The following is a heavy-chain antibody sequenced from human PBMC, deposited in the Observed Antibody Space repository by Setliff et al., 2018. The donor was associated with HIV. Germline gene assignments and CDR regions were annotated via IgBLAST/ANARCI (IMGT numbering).Heavy chain of an antibody. Sequence: SETLSLTCTVSGGSISSHYWSWIRQPAGKGLEWIGRIYTSGNTNYNPSLKSRVTMSVDTSKNQVSLELSSVTAADTAVYYCARDSELGLNYHYGMDVWGQGTTVTVSS. CDR2: IYTSGNT. J-gene: IGHJ6*02. V-gene: IGHV4-4*07. D-gene: IGHD1-26*01. CDR3: ARDSELGLNYHYGMDV. CDR1: GGSISSHY.